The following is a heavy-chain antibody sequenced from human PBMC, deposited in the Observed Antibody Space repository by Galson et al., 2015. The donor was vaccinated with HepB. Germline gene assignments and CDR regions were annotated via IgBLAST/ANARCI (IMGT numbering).Heavy chain of an antibody. D-gene: IGHD3-10*01. V-gene: IGHV1-2*04. CDR3: ARGGESGYYGSAMDV. Sequence: SVKVSCKASGYTFTGYYMHWVRQAPGQGLEWMGWINPNSGGTNYAQKFQGWVTMTRDTSISTAYMELSRLRSDDTAVYYCARGGESGYYGSAMDVWGQGTTVTVSS. CDR2: INPNSGGT. J-gene: IGHJ6*02. CDR1: GYTFTGYY.